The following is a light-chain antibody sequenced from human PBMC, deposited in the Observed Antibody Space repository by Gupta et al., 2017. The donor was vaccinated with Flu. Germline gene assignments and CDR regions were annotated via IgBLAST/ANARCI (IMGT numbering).Light chain of an antibody. Sequence: SLSDRATVDDRLRQSRWESYNNRNVLDWYQQKPGQPPKLLILSASTLQTGVPDRFRGSGSGTDFTLTISRLQAEDLAVYYCQQSYSSPWTLGPGTKVEVK. J-gene: IGKJ1*01. CDR2: SAS. CDR3: QQSYSSPWT. V-gene: IGKV4-1*01. CDR1: QSRWESYNNRNV.